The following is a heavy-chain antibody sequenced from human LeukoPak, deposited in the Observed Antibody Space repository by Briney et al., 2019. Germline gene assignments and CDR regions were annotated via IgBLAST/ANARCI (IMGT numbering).Heavy chain of an antibody. J-gene: IGHJ4*02. CDR2: IWYDGSNK. D-gene: IGHD6-19*01. Sequence: GXSLRLSCAASGFTFSSYGMHWVRQAPGKGLEWVAVIWYDGSNKYYADSVKGRFTISRDNSKNTLYLQMNSLRAEDTAVYYCARTPSSGWYYFDYWGQGTLVTVSS. CDR3: ARTPSSGWYYFDY. CDR1: GFTFSSYG. V-gene: IGHV3-33*01.